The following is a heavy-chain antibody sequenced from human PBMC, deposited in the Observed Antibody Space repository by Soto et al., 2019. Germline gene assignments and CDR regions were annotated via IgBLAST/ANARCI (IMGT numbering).Heavy chain of an antibody. CDR2: ISWTASTI. V-gene: IGHV3-9*01. J-gene: IGHJ1*01. CDR1: GFTFDDYA. Sequence: EVQLVESGGGLVQPGRSLRLSCAASGFTFDDYAMHWVRLIPGKGLEWVSGISWTASTIGYADSVKGRFTISRDNSKNSLSLQMPSLRTEDTALYKWAIDSHSNHISPGGDNLGQSVLVPVSS. D-gene: IGHD2-21*02. CDR3: AIDSHSNHISPGGDN.